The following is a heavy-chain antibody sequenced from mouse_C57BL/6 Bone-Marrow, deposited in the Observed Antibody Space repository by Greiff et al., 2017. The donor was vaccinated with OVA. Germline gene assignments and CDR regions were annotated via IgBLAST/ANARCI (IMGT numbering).Heavy chain of an antibody. CDR1: GYTFTSYG. V-gene: IGHV1-81*01. J-gene: IGHJ4*01. CDR3: ELRRGYAMDY. Sequence: QVQLQQSGAELARPGASVKLSCKASGYTFTSYGISWVKQRTGQGLEWIGEIYPRSGNTYYNEKFKGKATLTADKSSSTAYMELRSLTSEDSEVYFCELRRGYAMDYWGQGTSVTVSS. D-gene: IGHD2-4*01. CDR2: IYPRSGNT.